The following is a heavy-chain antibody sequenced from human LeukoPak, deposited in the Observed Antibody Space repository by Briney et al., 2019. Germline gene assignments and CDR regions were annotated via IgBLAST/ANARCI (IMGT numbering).Heavy chain of an antibody. D-gene: IGHD3-22*01. CDR3: AKVGTMIVIKDTYFDY. V-gene: IGHV3-23*01. Sequence: QAGGSLRLSCAASGFTFSSYAMSWVRQAPGKGLEWVSAISGSGGSTYYADSVKGRFTISRDNSKNTLYLQMNSLRAEDTAVYYCAKVGTMIVIKDTYFDYWGQGTLVTVSS. CDR2: ISGSGGST. CDR1: GFTFSSYA. J-gene: IGHJ4*02.